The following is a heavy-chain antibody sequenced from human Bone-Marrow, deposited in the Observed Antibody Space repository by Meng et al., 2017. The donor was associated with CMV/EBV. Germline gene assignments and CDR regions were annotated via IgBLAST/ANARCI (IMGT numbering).Heavy chain of an antibody. J-gene: IGHJ4*02. CDR2: ISAYNGNT. Sequence: ASVKVSCKASGYTFTSYGISWVRQAPGQGLEWMGWISAYNGNTNYAQKLQGRVTMTTDTSTSTAYMELSRLRSDDTAVYYCASGSIAASLDYWGQGTLVTVSS. CDR1: GYTFTSYG. V-gene: IGHV1-18*01. CDR3: ASGSIAASLDY. D-gene: IGHD6-6*01.